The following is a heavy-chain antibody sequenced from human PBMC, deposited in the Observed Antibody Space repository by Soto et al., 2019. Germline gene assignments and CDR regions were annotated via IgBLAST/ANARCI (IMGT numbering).Heavy chain of an antibody. CDR2: IYSSDST. CDR1: GVSISSYY. J-gene: IGHJ5*02. Sequence: PSETLSLTCSVSGVSISSYYWSWIRQPAGKGLEWIGRIYSSDSTNYNPSLKSRVTMSVDTSKNQISLNLNSVTAADTAVYYCARVRADCSGGGCYLSTYWFDAWGQGTMVTVSS. D-gene: IGHD2-8*02. V-gene: IGHV4-4*07. CDR3: ARVRADCSGGGCYLSTYWFDA.